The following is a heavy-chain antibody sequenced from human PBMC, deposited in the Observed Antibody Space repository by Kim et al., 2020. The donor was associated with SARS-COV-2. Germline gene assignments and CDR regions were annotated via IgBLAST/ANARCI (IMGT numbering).Heavy chain of an antibody. Sequence: GGSLRLSCAASGFTFSSYAMSWVRQAPGKGLEWVSAISGSGGSTYYADSVKGRFTISRDNSKNTLYLQMNSLRAEDTAIYYCSKPSRYCSCGSCYLDVWGKGTTVTVS. CDR1: GFTFSSYA. D-gene: IGHD2-15*01. CDR2: ISGSGGST. V-gene: IGHV3-23*01. CDR3: SKPSRYCSCGSCYLDV. J-gene: IGHJ6*03.